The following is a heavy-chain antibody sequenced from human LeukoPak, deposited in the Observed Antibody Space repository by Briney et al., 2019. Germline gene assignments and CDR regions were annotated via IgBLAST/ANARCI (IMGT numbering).Heavy chain of an antibody. CDR3: ARAVAVAVPGPDY. CDR2: INPNSGGT. CDR1: GYTFTSYG. D-gene: IGHD6-19*01. J-gene: IGHJ4*02. V-gene: IGHV1-2*02. Sequence: ASVKVSCKASGYTFTSYGISWVRQAPGQGLEWMGWINPNSGGTNYAQKFQGRVTMTRDTSISTAYMELSRLRSDDTAVYYCARAVAVAVPGPDYWGQGTLVTVSS.